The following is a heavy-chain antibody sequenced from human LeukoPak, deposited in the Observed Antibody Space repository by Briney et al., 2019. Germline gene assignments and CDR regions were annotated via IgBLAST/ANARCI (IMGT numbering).Heavy chain of an antibody. CDR3: VRDGDDLDV. CDR1: GFTFRNYW. V-gene: IGHV3-7*01. Sequence: GGSLRLSCAASGFTFRNYWMSWVRQAPGKGPEWVADIKGDGSKKYYVDSMKGRSTISRDNAENSLFLQMNSLRVEDTAGYYCVRDGDDLDVWGQGTMVTVSS. J-gene: IGHJ3*01. CDR2: IKGDGSKK.